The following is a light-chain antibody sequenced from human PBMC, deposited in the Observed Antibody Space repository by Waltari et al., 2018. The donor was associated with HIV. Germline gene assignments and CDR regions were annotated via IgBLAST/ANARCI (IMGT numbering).Light chain of an antibody. CDR3: QQSDSVPYT. CDR2: GAS. CDR1: QSITYF. Sequence: DIQMTQSPSPLSASVGDTVVISCRASQSITYFLNWYQLKQGTAPALLISGASSLHSGVPSRFVGSGSGTDFTLTIKNLQPGDFATYFCQQSDSVPYTFGPGTKVDI. J-gene: IGKJ2*01. V-gene: IGKV1-39*01.